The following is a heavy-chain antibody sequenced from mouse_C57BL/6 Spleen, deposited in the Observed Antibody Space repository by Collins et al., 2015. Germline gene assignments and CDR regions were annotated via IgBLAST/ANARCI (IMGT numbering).Heavy chain of an antibody. CDR1: GFNIKDYY. D-gene: IGHD1-1*01. J-gene: IGHJ3*01. Sequence: EVQLQQSGAELVKPGASVKLFCTASGFNIKDYYMHWVKQRTEQGLEWIGRIDPEDGETKYAPKFQGKATITADTSSNTAYLQLSSLTSEDTAVYYCAGGGGSSYDAYWGQGTLVTVSA. CDR3: AGGGGSSYDAY. CDR2: IDPEDGET. V-gene: IGHV14-2*01.